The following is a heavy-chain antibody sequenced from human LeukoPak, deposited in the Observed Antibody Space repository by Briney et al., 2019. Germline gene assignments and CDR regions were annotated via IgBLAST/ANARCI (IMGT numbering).Heavy chain of an antibody. CDR1: GYTFTSYD. CDR2: MNPNSGNT. J-gene: IGHJ4*02. CDR3: ARRPSVTSSFDY. Sequence: ASVKVSCKASGYTFTSYDISWVRQATGQGLEWMGWMNPNSGNTGYAQKFQGRVTITRNPSISTAYMELSSLRSEDTAVYYCARRPSVTSSFDYWGQGTLVTVSS. V-gene: IGHV1-8*01. D-gene: IGHD4-17*01.